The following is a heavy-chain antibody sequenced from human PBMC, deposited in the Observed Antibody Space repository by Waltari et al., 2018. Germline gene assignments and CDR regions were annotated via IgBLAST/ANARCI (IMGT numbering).Heavy chain of an antibody. Sequence: QVQLQQWGAGLLKPSETLSLTCAVYGGSFSGYYWSWIRQPPGKGLEWIGDINHRGSTNYNPSLKSRVTISVDTSKNQFSLKLSSVTAADTAVYYCARAMATLDYWGQGTLVTVSS. CDR1: GGSFSGYY. CDR3: ARAMATLDY. V-gene: IGHV4-34*01. J-gene: IGHJ4*02. D-gene: IGHD2-15*01. CDR2: INHRGST.